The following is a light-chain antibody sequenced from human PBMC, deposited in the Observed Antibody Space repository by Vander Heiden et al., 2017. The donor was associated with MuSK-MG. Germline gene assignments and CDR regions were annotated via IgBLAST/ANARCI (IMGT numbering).Light chain of an antibody. J-gene: IGLJ2*01. CDR2: RNT. CDR3: AAWDDSLSGVV. CDR1: RSNIGNNY. V-gene: IGLV1-47*01. Sequence: QSVLTQPPSASGPPVQKVTISCSGSRSNIGNNYVYWYHQLPGTAPKLLIYRNTLRPSGVPDRFSGSKSGTSASLAISGLRSEDEAFYYCAAWDDSLSGVVFGGGTKLTVL.